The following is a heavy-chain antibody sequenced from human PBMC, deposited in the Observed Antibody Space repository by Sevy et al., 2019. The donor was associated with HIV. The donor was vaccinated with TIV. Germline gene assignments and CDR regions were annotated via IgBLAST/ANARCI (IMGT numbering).Heavy chain of an antibody. CDR1: GGSIISSTYY. Sequence: SETLSLTCTVSGGSIISSTYYWGWIRQPPGKGLEWIGSVYYSGSTYSNPSLRSRVTISVDMFKDHFSLKLSSVTAADTAVYYCARRGAGPAFDVWGQGTMVTVSS. J-gene: IGHJ3*01. D-gene: IGHD3-10*01. V-gene: IGHV4-39*02. CDR2: VYYSGST. CDR3: ARRGAGPAFDV.